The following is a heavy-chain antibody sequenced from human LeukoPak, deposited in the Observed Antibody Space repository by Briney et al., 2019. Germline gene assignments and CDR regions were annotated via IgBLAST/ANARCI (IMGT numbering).Heavy chain of an antibody. D-gene: IGHD3-10*01. CDR2: ISGSGGST. Sequence: GGSLRLSCAASGFTFSSYAMSWDRQAPGKGLEWVSAISGSGGSTYYADSVKGRFTISRDNSKNTLYLQMNSLRAEDTAVYYCAKSAHLRITMVRGVIPYFDYWGQGTLVTVSS. V-gene: IGHV3-23*01. CDR1: GFTFSSYA. CDR3: AKSAHLRITMVRGVIPYFDY. J-gene: IGHJ4*02.